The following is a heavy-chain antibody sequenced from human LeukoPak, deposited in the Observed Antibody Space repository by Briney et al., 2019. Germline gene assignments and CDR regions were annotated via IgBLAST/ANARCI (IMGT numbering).Heavy chain of an antibody. CDR3: AKIPHSSSWYANYYFDY. Sequence: PGGSLRLSCAASGFTFSSYAMSWVRQAPGKGLEWISSLRGGDDSTNYADSVKGRFAISTDNSKNTLYLQMNSLRAEDTAVYYCAKIPHSSSWYANYYFDYWGQGTLVTVSS. CDR2: LRGGDDST. J-gene: IGHJ4*02. D-gene: IGHD6-13*01. V-gene: IGHV3-23*01. CDR1: GFTFSSYA.